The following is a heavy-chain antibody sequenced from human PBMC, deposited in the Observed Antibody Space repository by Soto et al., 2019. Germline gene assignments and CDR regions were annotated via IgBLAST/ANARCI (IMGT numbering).Heavy chain of an antibody. CDR2: IYATGTT. J-gene: IGHJ5*01. Sequence: SETLSLTCTVSGASISGFYWSWIRKSAGKGLEWIGCIYATGTTDYNPTLKSRVMMSVDTSKKQFSLMLRSVTAADTAVYYCVRDGTKTLRDWFDSWGQGISVTVSS. D-gene: IGHD1-1*01. CDR1: GASISGFY. CDR3: VRDGTKTLRDWFDS. V-gene: IGHV4-4*07.